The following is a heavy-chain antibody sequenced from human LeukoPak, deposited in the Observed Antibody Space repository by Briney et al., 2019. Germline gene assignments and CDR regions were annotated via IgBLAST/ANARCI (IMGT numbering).Heavy chain of an antibody. Sequence: PGGSLRLSCAASGFTYTDYWMTWIRQSPEKGLEWAAHISNDGSVTYYGGSVKGRFTISRDNAKNSVYLQMNNLRVEDTAVYYCVVEAANYWGQGTVVTVSS. CDR1: GFTYTDYW. CDR2: ISNDGSVT. V-gene: IGHV3-7*01. D-gene: IGHD1-26*01. J-gene: IGHJ4*02. CDR3: VVEAANY.